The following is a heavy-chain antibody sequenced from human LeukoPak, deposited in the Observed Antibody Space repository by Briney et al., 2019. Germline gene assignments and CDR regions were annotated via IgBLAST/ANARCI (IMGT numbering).Heavy chain of an antibody. V-gene: IGHV3-48*04. J-gene: IGHJ5*02. Sequence: GGSLRLSCAASGFTFSSYSMNWVRQAPGKGLEWVSYISSSSSTIYYADSVKGRFTISRDNAKNSLYLQMNSLRAEDTAVYYCARDRAAAGPEWFDPWGQGTLVTVSS. CDR2: ISSSSSTI. CDR1: GFTFSSYS. CDR3: ARDRAAAGPEWFDP. D-gene: IGHD6-13*01.